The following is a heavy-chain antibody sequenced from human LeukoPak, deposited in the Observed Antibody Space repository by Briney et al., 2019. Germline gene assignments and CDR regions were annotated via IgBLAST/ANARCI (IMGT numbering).Heavy chain of an antibody. CDR3: ARRGGYCSGGSCSYNWFDP. CDR2: IYHSGST. J-gene: IGHJ5*02. Sequence: SQTLSLTCAVSGGSISSGGYSWRWIRQPPGKGLEWIGYIYHSGSTYYNPSLKSRVTISVDRSKNQFSLKLSSVTAADTAVYYCARRGGYCSGGSCSYNWFDPWGQGTLVTVSS. V-gene: IGHV4-30-2*01. D-gene: IGHD2-15*01. CDR1: GGSISSGGYS.